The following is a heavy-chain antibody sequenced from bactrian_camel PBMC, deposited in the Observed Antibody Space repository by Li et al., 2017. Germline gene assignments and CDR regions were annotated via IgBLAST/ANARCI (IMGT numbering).Heavy chain of an antibody. V-gene: IGHV3S1*01. CDR1: GFTRSGNC. D-gene: IGHD2*01. CDR3: AAQPSRGGYCYSLVSQYYTY. CDR2: RFPGSGET. J-gene: IGHJ4*01. Sequence: HVQMVESGGGSVQAGGSLRLSCDASLGFTRSGNCWGWFRQTPRKERGGVARRFPGSGETYYVDSVKGRFTISQDNYSNTLYLEMNNLTPEDTAIYYCAAQPSRGGYCYSLVSQYYTYWGQGTQVTVS.